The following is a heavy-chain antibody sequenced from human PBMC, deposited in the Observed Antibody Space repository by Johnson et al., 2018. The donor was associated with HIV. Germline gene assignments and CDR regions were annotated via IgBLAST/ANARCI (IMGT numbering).Heavy chain of an antibody. CDR3: AKDQPHRIVGATEKLAFDI. Sequence: QVQLVESGGGLVKPGGSLRLSCAASGFTFSSYGMHWVRQAPGKGLEWVAFIRYDGSTKYYADSVKGRFTISRDNSKNTMYLQMNSLRAEDTAVYYCAKDQPHRIVGATEKLAFDIWGQGTMVTVSS. CDR1: GFTFSSYG. D-gene: IGHD1-26*01. J-gene: IGHJ3*02. CDR2: IRYDGSTK. V-gene: IGHV3-30*02.